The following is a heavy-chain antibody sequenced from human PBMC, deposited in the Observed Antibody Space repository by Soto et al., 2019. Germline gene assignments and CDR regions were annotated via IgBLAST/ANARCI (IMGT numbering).Heavy chain of an antibody. CDR1: GGTFSSYA. D-gene: IGHD3-3*01. CDR2: IIPIFGTA. J-gene: IGHJ5*02. V-gene: IGHV1-69*01. Sequence: QVQLVQSGAEVKKPGSSVKVSCKSSGGTFSSYAISWVRQAPGQGLEWMGGIIPIFGTANYAQKFQGRVTITAVESPRTAYMELISLRSEDTAVYYCASSYDVWSGYNWFDPWGQGTLVTVAT. CDR3: ASSYDVWSGYNWFDP.